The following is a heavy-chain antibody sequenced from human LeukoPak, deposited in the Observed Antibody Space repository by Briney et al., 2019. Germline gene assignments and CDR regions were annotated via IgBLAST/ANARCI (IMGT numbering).Heavy chain of an antibody. J-gene: IGHJ4*02. D-gene: IGHD6-19*01. CDR3: ASGRSGWYGEGDY. CDR1: GGSISRSTYL. Sequence: PSETLSLTCTVSGGSISRSTYLGGWIRQPPGKGLEWIGSIDYSGGTYYNPSLKSRLTIFVDTSKNQFSLKLSSVTAADAAVYYSASGRSGWYGEGDYWGQGNLVTVSS. V-gene: IGHV4-39*01. CDR2: IDYSGGT.